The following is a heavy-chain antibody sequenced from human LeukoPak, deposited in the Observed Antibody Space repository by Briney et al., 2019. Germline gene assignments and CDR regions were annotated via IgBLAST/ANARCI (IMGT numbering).Heavy chain of an antibody. Sequence: GASVKVSCKASGGTFSSYAISWVRQAPGQGLEWMGGIIPIFGTANYAQKFQGRVTITADESTSTAYMELSSLRSEDTAVYYCASDYYDSSGYQYYFDYWGQGTLVTVFS. J-gene: IGHJ4*02. V-gene: IGHV1-69*13. CDR3: ASDYYDSSGYQYYFDY. CDR1: GGTFSSYA. CDR2: IIPIFGTA. D-gene: IGHD3-22*01.